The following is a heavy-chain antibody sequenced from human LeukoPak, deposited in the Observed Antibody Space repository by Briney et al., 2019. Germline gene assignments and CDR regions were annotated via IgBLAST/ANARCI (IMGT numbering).Heavy chain of an antibody. V-gene: IGHV4-59*12. J-gene: IGHJ5*02. CDR3: ARDGATSERSFDP. CDR2: IYYSGST. D-gene: IGHD5-12*01. CDR1: GGSISSYY. Sequence: SETLSLTCTVSGGSISSYYWSWIRQPPGKGLEWIGYIYYSGSTNYNPSLKSRVTISVDRSKNQFSLKLSSVTAADTAVYYCARDGATSERSFDPWGQGTLVTVSS.